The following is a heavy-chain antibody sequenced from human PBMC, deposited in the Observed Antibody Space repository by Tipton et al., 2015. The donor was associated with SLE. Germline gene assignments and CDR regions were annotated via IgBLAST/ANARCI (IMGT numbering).Heavy chain of an antibody. D-gene: IGHD3-10*01. J-gene: IGHJ3*01. Sequence: TLSLTCTVSGDSINGYYWGWIRQSPGKGLEWIGSIYQSGSTYYKPSLRSRVTISVDTSKNQFSLNLTSVTASDTAVYYCARLGGSGTAFDVWGQGTLVTVSA. CDR3: ARLGGSGTAFDV. CDR1: GDSINGYY. V-gene: IGHV4-38-2*02. CDR2: IYQSGST.